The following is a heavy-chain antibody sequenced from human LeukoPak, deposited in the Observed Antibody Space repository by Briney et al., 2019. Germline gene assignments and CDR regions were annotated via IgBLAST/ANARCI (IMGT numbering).Heavy chain of an antibody. CDR3: AKDWGERWTIDY. V-gene: IGHV3-30*02. CDR2: IPYDGTNK. D-gene: IGHD3-16*01. Sequence: TGGSLRLSCAASGFTFRSDAIHWVRQAPGKGLEWVSFIPYDGTNKYYVDSVKGRFTISRDNSKNTLYLQMNSLRAEDTAVYYCAKDWGERWTIDYWGQGTLVTVSS. CDR1: GFTFRSDA. J-gene: IGHJ4*02.